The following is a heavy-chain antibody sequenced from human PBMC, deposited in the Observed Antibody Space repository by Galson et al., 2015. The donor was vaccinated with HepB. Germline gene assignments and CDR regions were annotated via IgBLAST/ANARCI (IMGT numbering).Heavy chain of an antibody. Sequence: SETLSLTCAVYGGSFSGYYWSWIRQPPGKGLEWIGEINHSGSTNYNPSLKSRVTISVDTSKNQFSLKLSSVTAADTAVYYCARAGYPTPAGGGMDVWGQGTTVTVSS. V-gene: IGHV4-34*01. J-gene: IGHJ6*02. D-gene: IGHD1-1*01. CDR3: ARAGYPTPAGGGMDV. CDR2: INHSGST. CDR1: GGSFSGYY.